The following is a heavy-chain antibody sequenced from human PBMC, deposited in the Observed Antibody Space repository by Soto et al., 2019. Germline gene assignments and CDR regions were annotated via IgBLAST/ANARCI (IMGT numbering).Heavy chain of an antibody. CDR1: GFNFRSYA. Sequence: DVELSESGGGLVKPGGSLRLSCAASGFNFRSYAMSWVRRAPGKGLEWVSANSASGNTSYFADAVRGRFTISRDNSKNKLYLQVSSLRVEDTAEYFWAKGRGSSWTIDYWGHGTLVTVSS. CDR3: AKGRGSSWTIDY. J-gene: IGHJ4*01. D-gene: IGHD6-13*01. V-gene: IGHV3-23*01. CDR2: NSASGNTS.